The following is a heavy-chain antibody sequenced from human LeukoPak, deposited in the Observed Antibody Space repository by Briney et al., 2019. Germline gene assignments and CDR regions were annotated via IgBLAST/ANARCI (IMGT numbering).Heavy chain of an antibody. CDR3: AKDMRRYNWNDAIDY. D-gene: IGHD1-1*01. CDR1: GFTFDDYA. V-gene: IGHV3-9*01. J-gene: IGHJ4*02. Sequence: PGGSLRLSCAASGFTFDDYAMHWIRQATGKGLEWVSGISWNSGSIGYADSVKGRFTISRDSAKNSLYLQMNSLRAEDTALYYCAKDMRRYNWNDAIDYWGQGTLVTVSS. CDR2: ISWNSGSI.